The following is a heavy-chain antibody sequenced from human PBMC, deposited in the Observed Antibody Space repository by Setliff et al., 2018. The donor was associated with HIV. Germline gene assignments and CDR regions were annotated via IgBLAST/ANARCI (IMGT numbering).Heavy chain of an antibody. J-gene: IGHJ3*01. D-gene: IGHD3-10*01. CDR3: ARGDNYYYTSGTFHNGLDCFDF. CDR1: GGSISNYY. CDR2: IYYTGST. Sequence: SETLSLTCTVSGGSISNYYWNWIRQPPGKGLEWIGYIYYTGSTNYDPSLKSRVTISLNTSKDQFSLKLSSVTAADTAIYYCARGDNYYYTSGTFHNGLDCFDFWGQGTMVTVSS. V-gene: IGHV4-59*01.